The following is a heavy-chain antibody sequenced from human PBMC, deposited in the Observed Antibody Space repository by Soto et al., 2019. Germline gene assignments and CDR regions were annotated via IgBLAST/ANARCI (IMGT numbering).Heavy chain of an antibody. J-gene: IGHJ6*01. D-gene: IGHD2-2*01. CDR3: AKDCGVVVPAAIHYDYYGMDV. CDR1: GFTFSSYG. V-gene: IGHV3-30*18. Sequence: QVQLVESGGGVVQPGRSLRLSCAASGFTFSSYGMHWVRQAPGKGLEWVAVISYDGSNKYYADSVKGRFTISRDNSKNTLYLQMNSLRAEDTAVYYCAKDCGVVVPAAIHYDYYGMDVW. CDR2: ISYDGSNK.